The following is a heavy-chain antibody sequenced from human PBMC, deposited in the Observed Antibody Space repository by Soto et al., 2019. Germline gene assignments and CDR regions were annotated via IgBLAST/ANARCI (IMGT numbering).Heavy chain of an antibody. CDR3: AREDHQWRAYYGMDV. CDR1: GIASTSCT. V-gene: IGHV1-3*01. J-gene: IGHJ6*02. D-gene: IGHD6-19*01. Sequence: ASVKASWKDSGIASTSCTMQSVLQSPVQRLEWMGCINAGNGDTKYSPKFQGRVTITRDTSASTAYMEVSSLRSEDTAEYYCAREDHQWRAYYGMDVWGQGTTVTVSS. CDR2: INAGNGDT.